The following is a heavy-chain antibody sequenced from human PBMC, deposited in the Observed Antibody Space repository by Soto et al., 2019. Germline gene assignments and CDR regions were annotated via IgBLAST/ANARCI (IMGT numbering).Heavy chain of an antibody. J-gene: IGHJ5*02. Sequence: GGSLRLSCAASGFTFTNYAMTWARQAPGKGLEWVASLLRSGSSTYYANSVKGRFTISSDISANSLYLQMDSLRAEDTAVYYCAKDAISGDGVWLLDSWGQGTVVTVTS. V-gene: IGHV3-23*01. CDR2: LLRSGSST. CDR3: AKDAISGDGVWLLDS. D-gene: IGHD4-17*01. CDR1: GFTFTNYA.